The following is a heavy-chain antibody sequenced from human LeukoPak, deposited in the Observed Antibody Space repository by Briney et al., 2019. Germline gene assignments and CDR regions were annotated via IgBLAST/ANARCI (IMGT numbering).Heavy chain of an antibody. CDR2: ISAYNGNT. D-gene: IGHD2-2*01. Sequence: ASVKVSCKASGYTFTSYGISWVRRAPGQVLEWMGWISAYNGNTNYAQKLQGRVTMTTDTSTSTAYMELRSLRSDDTAVYYCARGGCSSTSCSLLYWGQGTLVTVSS. J-gene: IGHJ4*02. CDR1: GYTFTSYG. V-gene: IGHV1-18*01. CDR3: ARGGCSSTSCSLLY.